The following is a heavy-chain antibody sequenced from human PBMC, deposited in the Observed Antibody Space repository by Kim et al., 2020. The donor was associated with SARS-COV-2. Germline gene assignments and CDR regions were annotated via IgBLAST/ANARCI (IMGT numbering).Heavy chain of an antibody. D-gene: IGHD3-22*01. CDR1: GYTFTSYA. CDR2: INAGNGNT. Sequence: ASVKVSCKASGYTFTSYAMHWVRQAPGQRLEWMGWINAGNGNTKYSQKFQGRVTITRDTSASTAYMELSSLRSEDTAVYYCARGPETYYYDSSGYYLGYWGQGTLVTVSS. J-gene: IGHJ4*02. V-gene: IGHV1-3*01. CDR3: ARGPETYYYDSSGYYLGY.